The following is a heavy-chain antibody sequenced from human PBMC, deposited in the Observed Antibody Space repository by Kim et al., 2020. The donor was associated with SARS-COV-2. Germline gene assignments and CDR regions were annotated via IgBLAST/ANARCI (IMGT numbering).Heavy chain of an antibody. CDR3: ARGRYSSSWYGGSGWFDP. CDR1: GGSFSGYY. D-gene: IGHD6-13*01. CDR2: INHSGST. J-gene: IGHJ5*02. V-gene: IGHV4-34*01. Sequence: SETLSLTCAVYGGSFSGYYWSWIRQPPGKGLEWIGEINHSGSTNYNPSLKSRVTISVDTSKNQFSLKLSSVTAADTAVYCCARGRYSSSWYGGSGWFDPWGQGTLVTVSS.